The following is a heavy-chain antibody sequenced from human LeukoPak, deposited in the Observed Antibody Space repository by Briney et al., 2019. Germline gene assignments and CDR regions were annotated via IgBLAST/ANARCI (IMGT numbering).Heavy chain of an antibody. CDR1: GGSISPYH. J-gene: IGHJ4*02. CDR2: IYYSGST. V-gene: IGHV4-59*12. Sequence: SETLSLTCTVSGGSISPYHWSWIRQPPGKGLEWIGYIYYSGSTNYNPSLKSRVTISVDTSRNQFSLKVTSVTAADTAVYYCARDFGFVEYFDFWGQGILVTVSS. D-gene: IGHD3-10*01. CDR3: ARDFGFVEYFDF.